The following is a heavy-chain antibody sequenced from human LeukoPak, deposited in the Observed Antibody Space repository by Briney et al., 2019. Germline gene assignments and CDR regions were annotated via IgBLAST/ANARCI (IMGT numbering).Heavy chain of an antibody. CDR2: IYPGDSDT. D-gene: IGHD2-21*02. CDR1: GYSFTSYW. V-gene: IGHV5-51*01. Sequence: GESLKISCKGSGYSFTSYWIGWVRQMPGKGLEWMGIIYPGDSDTRYSPSFQGQVTISADKSISTAYLQWSSLKASGTAMYYCARSAVYCGGDCYSSGMDVWGQGTTVTVSS. J-gene: IGHJ6*02. CDR3: ARSAVYCGGDCYSSGMDV.